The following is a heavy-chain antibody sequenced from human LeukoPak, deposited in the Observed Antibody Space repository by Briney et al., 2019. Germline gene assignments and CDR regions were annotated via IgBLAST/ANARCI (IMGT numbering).Heavy chain of an antibody. J-gene: IGHJ4*02. CDR3: ASMDSSGYYQFDY. CDR1: GYTLTELS. D-gene: IGHD3-22*01. CDR2: FDPEDGET. V-gene: IGHV1-24*01. Sequence: ASVKVSCKVSGYTLTELSMHWVRQAPGKGLEWMGGFDPEDGETIYAQKFQGRVTMTEDTSTDTAYMELSSLRSDDTAVYYCASMDSSGYYQFDYWGQGTLVTVSS.